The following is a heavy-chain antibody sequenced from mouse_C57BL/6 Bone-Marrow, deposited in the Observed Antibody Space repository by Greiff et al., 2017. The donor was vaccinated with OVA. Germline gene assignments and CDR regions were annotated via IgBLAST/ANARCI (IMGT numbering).Heavy chain of an antibody. CDR1: GFTFSDYG. V-gene: IGHV5-17*01. CDR2: ISSGSSTI. D-gene: IGHD2-4*01. CDR3: ARSDYDYFDY. J-gene: IGHJ2*01. Sequence: EVHLVESGGGLVKPGGSLKLSCAASGFTFSDYGMHWVRQAPEKGLEWVAYISSGSSTIYYADTVKGRFTISRDNAKNTLLLQMTSLRSEDTAMYYCARSDYDYFDYWGQGTTLTVSS.